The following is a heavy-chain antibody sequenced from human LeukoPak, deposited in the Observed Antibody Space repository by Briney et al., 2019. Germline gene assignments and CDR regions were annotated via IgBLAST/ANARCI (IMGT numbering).Heavy chain of an antibody. D-gene: IGHD6-6*01. CDR2: IYYSGST. J-gene: IGHJ3*02. Sequence: PSETLSLTCTVSGGSISSSSYYWGWIRQPPGKRLEWIGSIYYSGSTYYNPSLKSRVTISVDTSKNQFSLKLSSVTAADTAVYYCARDMAARPTSDALDIWGQGTMVTVSS. CDR1: GGSISSSSYY. V-gene: IGHV4-39*07. CDR3: ARDMAARPTSDALDI.